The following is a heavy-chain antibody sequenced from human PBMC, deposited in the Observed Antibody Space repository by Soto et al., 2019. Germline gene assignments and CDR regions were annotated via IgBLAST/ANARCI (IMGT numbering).Heavy chain of an antibody. V-gene: IGHV4-39*01. CDR2: IYYSGST. CDR1: GGSISSSSYY. J-gene: IGHJ6*02. D-gene: IGHD1-26*01. CDR3: ARLRPSGGSYSDYYYGMDV. Sequence: SETLSRTCTVSGGSISSSSYYWGWIRQPPGKGLEWIGSIYYSGSTYYNPSLKSRVTISVDTSKNQFSLKLSSVTAADTAVYYCARLRPSGGSYSDYYYGMDVWGQGTTVT.